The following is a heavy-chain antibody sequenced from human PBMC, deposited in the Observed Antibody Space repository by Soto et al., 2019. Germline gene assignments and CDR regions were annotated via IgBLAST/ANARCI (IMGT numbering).Heavy chain of an antibody. J-gene: IGHJ5*02. CDR1: GGSISSSSYY. CDR2: IYYSGST. V-gene: IGHV4-39*01. CDR3: ARQITRFDP. Sequence: PSETLSLTCTVSGGSISSSSYYWGWIRQPPGKGLEWIESIYYSGSTYYNPSLKSRVTISVDTSKNQFSLKLSSVTAADTAVYYCARQITRFDPWGQGTLVTVSS. D-gene: IGHD1-1*01.